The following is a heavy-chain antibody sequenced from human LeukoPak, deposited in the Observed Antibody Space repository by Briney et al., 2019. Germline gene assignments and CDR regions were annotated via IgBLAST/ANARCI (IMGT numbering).Heavy chain of an antibody. Sequence: PGGSLRLSCVVSGFTLSTYSINWVRQAPGKGLEWVSSISSKSRYIYYADSVKGRFTISRDNAKNSLSLQMNSLRAEDTAVYYCTTDRFSWGQGTLVTVSS. CDR2: ISSKSRYI. V-gene: IGHV3-21*01. J-gene: IGHJ5*02. CDR3: TTDRFS. CDR1: GFTLSTYS.